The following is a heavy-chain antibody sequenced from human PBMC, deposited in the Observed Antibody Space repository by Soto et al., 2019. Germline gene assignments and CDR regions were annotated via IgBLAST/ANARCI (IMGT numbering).Heavy chain of an antibody. J-gene: IGHJ6*02. Sequence: EVQLVESGGGLVQPGGSLRLSCAASGFSFSNYEMNWVRQAPGEGLEWVSYINSDGSTIYYADSVKGRFTISRDNAKNTLYLQMNSLRAEDTAVYYCAFYSSSWYSYYGMDVWGQGTTVTVSS. CDR2: INSDGSTI. CDR1: GFSFSNYE. V-gene: IGHV3-48*03. CDR3: AFYSSSWYSYYGMDV. D-gene: IGHD6-13*01.